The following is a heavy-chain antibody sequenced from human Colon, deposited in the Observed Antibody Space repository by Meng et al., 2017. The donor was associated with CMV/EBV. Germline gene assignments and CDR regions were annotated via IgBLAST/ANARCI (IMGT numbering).Heavy chain of an antibody. CDR1: GITFNNFR. V-gene: IGHV3-74*01. CDR2: ISGDGHNT. CDR3: ARRKIAGGRGEWYDP. D-gene: IGHD6-13*01. J-gene: IGHJ5*02. Sequence: GESLKISCAASGITFNNFRMVWVRQAPGKGLEWVAEISGDGHNTNYAESVRGGFVISRDNAKRTVYLQMHSLRAEGTAVYFCARRKIAGGRGEWYDPWGQGTLVTVSS.